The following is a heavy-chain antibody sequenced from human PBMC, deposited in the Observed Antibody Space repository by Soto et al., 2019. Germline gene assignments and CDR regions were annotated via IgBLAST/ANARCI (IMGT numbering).Heavy chain of an antibody. Sequence: PGGSLRLSCAASGFTFSSYGMHWVRQAPGKGLEWVAVIWYDGSNKYYADSVKGRFTISRDNSKNTLYLQMNSLRAEDTAVYYCARDWCIGGRCYDYGMDVWVQGTTVTVSS. D-gene: IGHD2-15*01. J-gene: IGHJ6*02. CDR3: ARDWCIGGRCYDYGMDV. CDR1: GFTFSSYG. CDR2: IWYDGSNK. V-gene: IGHV3-33*01.